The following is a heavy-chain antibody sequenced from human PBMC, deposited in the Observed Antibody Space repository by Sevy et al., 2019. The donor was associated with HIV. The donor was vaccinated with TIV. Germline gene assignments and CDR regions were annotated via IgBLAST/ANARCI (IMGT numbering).Heavy chain of an antibody. CDR2: IIPIFGTA. CDR1: GGTFSSYA. CDR3: AKWGEAPPGFDY. D-gene: IGHD1-26*01. J-gene: IGHJ4*02. Sequence: ASVKVSCKASGGTFSSYAISWVRQARGQGLEWMGGIIPIFGTANYARKFQGRVTITADESTSTAFMDLSSLRSDDTAVYYCAKWGEAPPGFDYWGQGTLVTVSS. V-gene: IGHV1-69*13.